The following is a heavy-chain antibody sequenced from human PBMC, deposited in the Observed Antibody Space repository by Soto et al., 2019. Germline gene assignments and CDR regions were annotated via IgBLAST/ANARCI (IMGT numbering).Heavy chain of an antibody. D-gene: IGHD2-2*01. CDR1: GGSISSYY. V-gene: IGHV4-59*01. Sequence: PSETLSLTCTVSGGSISSYYWSWIRQPPGKGLEWIGYIYYSWSSNYNPSLKTRVTISVDTSKNQFSLKLNSVTAADTAVYYCARYYCTSTTCYYFDYWGQGTLVTVSS. J-gene: IGHJ4*02. CDR2: IYYSWSS. CDR3: ARYYCTSTTCYYFDY.